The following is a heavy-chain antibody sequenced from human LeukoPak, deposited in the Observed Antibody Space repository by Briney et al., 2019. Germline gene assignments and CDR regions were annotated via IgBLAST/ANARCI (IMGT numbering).Heavy chain of an antibody. CDR3: ARAYSSSWYYFDY. J-gene: IGHJ4*02. V-gene: IGHV4-39*01. CDR2: IYYSGST. Sequence: SETLXLXCTXXGXXXXSSSYYWGWIRQPPGKGLEWIGSIYYSGSTYYNPSLKSRVTTSVDTSKNQFSLKLSSVTAADTAVYYCARAYSSSWYYFDYWGQGTLVTVSS. CDR1: GXXXXSSSYY. D-gene: IGHD6-13*01.